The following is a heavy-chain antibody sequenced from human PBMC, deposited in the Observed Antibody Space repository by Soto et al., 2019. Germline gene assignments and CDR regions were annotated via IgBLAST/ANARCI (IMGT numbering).Heavy chain of an antibody. J-gene: IGHJ4*02. V-gene: IGHV3-30-3*01. CDR2: ISYDGSKK. D-gene: IGHD6-19*01. Sequence: LRLSCAASGFTFSSYAMHWVRQAPGKGLEWVAVISYDGSKKYYADSVKGRFTISRDNSKSTLYLQMNSLRPEDTAVYYCARLLRNIAVAGPLDYWGQGTLVTVSS. CDR1: GFTFSSYA. CDR3: ARLLRNIAVAGPLDY.